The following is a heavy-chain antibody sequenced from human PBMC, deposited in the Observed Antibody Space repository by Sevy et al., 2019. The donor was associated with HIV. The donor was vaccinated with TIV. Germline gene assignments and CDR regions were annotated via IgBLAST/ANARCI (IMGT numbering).Heavy chain of an antibody. J-gene: IGHJ6*02. Sequence: GESLKISCKGSGYSFTSYWIGWVRQMPGKGLEWMGIIYPGDSDTRYSPSFQGQVTISASKSISTAYLQWSSLKASDTAMYYCARYQTVVAGSVSHYYYGMDVWGQGTTVTVSS. CDR2: IYPGDSDT. CDR3: ARYQTVVAGSVSHYYYGMDV. CDR1: GYSFTSYW. V-gene: IGHV5-51*01. D-gene: IGHD6-19*01.